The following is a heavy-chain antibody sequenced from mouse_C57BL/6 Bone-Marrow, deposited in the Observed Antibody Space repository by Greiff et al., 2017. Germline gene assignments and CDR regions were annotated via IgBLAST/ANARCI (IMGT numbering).Heavy chain of an antibody. CDR3: APTNYFDY. D-gene: IGHD1-1*01. J-gene: IGHJ2*01. V-gene: IGHV1-64*01. Sequence: VQLQEPGAELVTPGASVQLSCQASGYTFTSYWMHWVKQRPGQGLEWIGMIHPNSGSTNYNEKFKSKATLTVDKSSSTAYMQLSSLTSEDSAVYYCAPTNYFDYWGQGDTHTVSS. CDR1: GYTFTSYW. CDR2: IHPNSGST.